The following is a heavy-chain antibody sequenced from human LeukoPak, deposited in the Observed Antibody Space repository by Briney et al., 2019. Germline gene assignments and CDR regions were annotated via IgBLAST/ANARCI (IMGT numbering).Heavy chain of an antibody. J-gene: IGHJ6*03. V-gene: IGHV4-34*01. CDR3: ARAVQLWNTYYYYMDV. CDR1: GGSFSGYY. D-gene: IGHD5-18*01. Sequence: TSETLSLTCAVYGGSFSGYYWSWIRQPPGKGLEWIGEINHSGSTNYNPSLKSRVTISVDASKNQFSLKLSSVTAADTAVYYCARAVQLWNTYYYYMDVWGKGTTVTVSS. CDR2: INHSGST.